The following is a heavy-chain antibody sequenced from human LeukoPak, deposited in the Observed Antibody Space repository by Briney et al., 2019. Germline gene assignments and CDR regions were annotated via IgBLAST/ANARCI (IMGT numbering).Heavy chain of an antibody. D-gene: IGHD6-19*01. CDR3: AKGPYSSGWDFLDY. CDR2: ISWDGGST. Sequence: GGSLRLSCVASGFTFDDYAMQWVRQAPGKGLEWVSLISWDGGSTYYADSVKGRFTTSRDNSKNSLYLQMNSLRAEDTALYYCAKGPYSSGWDFLDYWGQGTLVTVSS. CDR1: GFTFDDYA. J-gene: IGHJ4*02. V-gene: IGHV3-43D*03.